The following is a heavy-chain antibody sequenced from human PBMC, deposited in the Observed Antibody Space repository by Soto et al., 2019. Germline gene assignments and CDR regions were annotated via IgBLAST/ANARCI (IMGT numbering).Heavy chain of an antibody. CDR3: ARSYDSSVDWFAP. V-gene: IGHV3-74*01. CDR2: INSDGSST. Sequence: GGSLRLSCAASGFTFSSYWMHWVRQAPGKGLVWVSRINSDGSSTSYADSVKGRFTISRDNAKNTLYLQMNSLRAEDTAVYYCARSYDSSVDWFAPWGQGTLVTVSS. CDR1: GFTFSSYW. D-gene: IGHD3-22*01. J-gene: IGHJ5*02.